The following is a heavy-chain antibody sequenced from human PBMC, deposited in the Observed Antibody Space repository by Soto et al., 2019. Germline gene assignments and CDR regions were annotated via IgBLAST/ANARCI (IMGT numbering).Heavy chain of an antibody. CDR3: AREGYYDSSGYRSDFDY. CDR1: GYTFTSYG. J-gene: IGHJ4*02. CDR2: ISAYNGNT. Sequence: QVQLVQSGAEVKKPGASVKVSCKASGYTFTSYGISWVRQAPGQGLAWMGWISAYNGNTNYAQKLQGRVTMTTDTSTSSAYMELRSLRSDDTAVYYCAREGYYDSSGYRSDFDYWGQGTLVTVSS. V-gene: IGHV1-18*01. D-gene: IGHD3-22*01.